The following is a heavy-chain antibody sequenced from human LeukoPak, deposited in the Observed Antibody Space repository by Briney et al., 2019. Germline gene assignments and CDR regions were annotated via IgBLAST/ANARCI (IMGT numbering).Heavy chain of an antibody. J-gene: IGHJ3*02. CDR1: GGSISSYY. Sequence: PSETLSLTCTVSGGSISSYYWSWIRQPPGKGLEWIGYIYDSGSTNYNPSLKSRVTIPVDTSKNQFSLKMSSVTAADTAVYYCARLGANSGSYFVSAFDIWGQGTMVIVSS. D-gene: IGHD1-26*01. CDR3: ARLGANSGSYFVSAFDI. V-gene: IGHV4-59*01. CDR2: IYDSGST.